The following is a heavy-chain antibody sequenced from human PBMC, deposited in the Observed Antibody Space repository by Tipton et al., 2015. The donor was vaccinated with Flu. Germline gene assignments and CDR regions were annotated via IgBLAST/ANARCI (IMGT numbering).Heavy chain of an antibody. CDR3: ARHTGDSVRGVIDY. CDR1: GYSIRSAYY. Sequence: TLSLTCSVSGYSIRSAYYWGWVHRPPGKGLEWIGTIYHSGTTYYNPSLKSRLTISVDTSKNQFSLRLSSVTAADTAVYYCARHTGDSVRGVIDYRGQGTLVTVSS. CDR2: IYHSGTT. V-gene: IGHV4-38-2*01. D-gene: IGHD3-10*02. J-gene: IGHJ4*02.